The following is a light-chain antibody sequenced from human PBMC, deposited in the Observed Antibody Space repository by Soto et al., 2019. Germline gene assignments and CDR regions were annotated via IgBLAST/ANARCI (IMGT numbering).Light chain of an antibody. CDR3: CSFAGSSTYV. J-gene: IGLJ1*01. V-gene: IGLV2-23*02. Sequence: QSALTQPASVSGSPGQSITISCTGTSSDVGSYDLVSWYQHHPGKAPKLMIYEVSKRPSGVSNRFSGSKSDNTASLTISGLQAEDEADYYCCSFAGSSTYVFGTGTRSPS. CDR1: SSDVGSYDL. CDR2: EVS.